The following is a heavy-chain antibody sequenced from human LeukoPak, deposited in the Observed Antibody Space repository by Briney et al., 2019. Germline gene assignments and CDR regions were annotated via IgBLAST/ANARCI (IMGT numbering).Heavy chain of an antibody. V-gene: IGHV4-39*07. Sequence: SETLSLTCTVSGASISSGSYYWGWIRQPPGKGLEWIGTIYYSVSTYYNPSLKSRVTISVDTSKNQFSLKLSSVTAADTAVYYCAREAAAGTNFDYWGQGTLVTVSS. CDR1: GASISSGSYY. D-gene: IGHD6-13*01. CDR3: AREAAAGTNFDY. J-gene: IGHJ4*02. CDR2: IYYSVST.